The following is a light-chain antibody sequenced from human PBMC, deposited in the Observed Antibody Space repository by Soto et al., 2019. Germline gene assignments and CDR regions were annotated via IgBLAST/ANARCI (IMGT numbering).Light chain of an antibody. CDR1: NIGIKS. J-gene: IGLJ2*01. Sequence: SYELTQPPSVSVAPGKTARITCGGNNIGIKSVHWYQQKPGQAPVLVIYYDSDRPSGIPERFSGSNSGNTATLTISRVGAGDEADYYCQVWDSNSDHVIFGGGTKVTVL. CDR2: YDS. CDR3: QVWDSNSDHVI. V-gene: IGLV3-21*04.